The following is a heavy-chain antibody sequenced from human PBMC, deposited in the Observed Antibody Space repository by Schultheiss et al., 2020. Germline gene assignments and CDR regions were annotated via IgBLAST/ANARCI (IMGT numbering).Heavy chain of an antibody. V-gene: IGHV1-18*01. D-gene: IGHD2-15*01. J-gene: IGHJ5*02. Sequence: ASVKVSCKASGYTFTSYGISWVRQAPGQGLDWMGWISGYNGKTKYDQKFQGRVTMTRDTSTSTAYMELRSLRSDDTAVYYCAKGVVVAAIRSNWFDPWGQGTLVTVSS. CDR2: ISGYNGKT. CDR3: AKGVVVAAIRSNWFDP. CDR1: GYTFTSYG.